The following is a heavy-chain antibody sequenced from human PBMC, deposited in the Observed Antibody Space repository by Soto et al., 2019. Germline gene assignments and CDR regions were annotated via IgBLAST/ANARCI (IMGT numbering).Heavy chain of an antibody. D-gene: IGHD3-22*01. J-gene: IGHJ4*01. CDR3: ARAGDSSGYSDY. Sequence: SETLSLTCAVYGGSFSGYYWTWIRQPPGKGLEWIGEVNQSGTTNYNPSLKSRVTISVDTSKNQFSLKLSSVTAADTAVYYCARAGDSSGYSDYWGHGIMVTVSS. V-gene: IGHV4-34*01. CDR1: GGSFSGYY. CDR2: VNQSGTT.